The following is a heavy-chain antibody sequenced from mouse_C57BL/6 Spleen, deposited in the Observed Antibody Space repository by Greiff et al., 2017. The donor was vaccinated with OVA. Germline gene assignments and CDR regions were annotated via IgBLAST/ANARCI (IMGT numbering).Heavy chain of an antibody. CDR2: ISGGGGNT. V-gene: IGHV5-9*01. Sequence: DVQLVESGGGLVKPGGSLKLSCAASGFTFSSYTMSWVRQTPEKRLEWVATISGGGGNTYYPASVKGRFTISRDNAKNTLYLQMSSLRSEDTALYYCARRGYDYDWYFDVRGTGTTVTVSS. CDR3: ARRGYDYDWYFDV. D-gene: IGHD2-4*01. CDR1: GFTFSSYT. J-gene: IGHJ1*03.